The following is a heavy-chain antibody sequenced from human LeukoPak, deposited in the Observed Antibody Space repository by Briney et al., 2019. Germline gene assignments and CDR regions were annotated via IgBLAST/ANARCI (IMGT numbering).Heavy chain of an antibody. D-gene: IGHD6-6*01. CDR3: ARAHRRIAARLRGPFDY. J-gene: IGHJ4*02. V-gene: IGHV1-18*01. CDR1: GYTFTSYG. CDR2: ISAYNGNT. Sequence: GASVKVSCKASGYTFTSYGISWVRQAPGQGLEWMGWISAYNGNTNYAQKLQGRVTMTTDTSTSTAYMELRSLRSDDTAVYYCARAHRRIAARLRGPFDYWGQGTLVTVSS.